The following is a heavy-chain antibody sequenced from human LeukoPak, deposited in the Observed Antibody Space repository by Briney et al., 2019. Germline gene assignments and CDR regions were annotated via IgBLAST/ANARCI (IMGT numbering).Heavy chain of an antibody. CDR2: IYYSGST. D-gene: IGHD3-22*01. Sequence: PSETLSLTCTVSGGSISSYYWSWIRQPPGKGLEWIGYIYYSGSTNYNPSLKSRVTISVDTSKNQFSLKLSSVTAADTAVYYCARGRYYDSSGYPLFDYWGQGTLVTVSS. CDR1: GGSISSYY. J-gene: IGHJ4*02. CDR3: ARGRYYDSSGYPLFDY. V-gene: IGHV4-59*08.